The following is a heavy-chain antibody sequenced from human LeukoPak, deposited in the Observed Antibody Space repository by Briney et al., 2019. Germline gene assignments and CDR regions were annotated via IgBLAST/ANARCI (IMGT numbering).Heavy chain of an antibody. V-gene: IGHV3-11*01. CDR2: ISRSSGTI. Sequence: GGSLRLSCAASGFTFSDYYMTWIRQAPGKGLEWVPHISRSSGTIYYADSVQGRFTVSGDNGKKSLYLQMSYLRAEDTAVYYCVREAKMTNILWGQGTLVTVSS. CDR1: GFTFSDYY. D-gene: IGHD2-21*01. J-gene: IGHJ1*01. CDR3: VREAKMTNIL.